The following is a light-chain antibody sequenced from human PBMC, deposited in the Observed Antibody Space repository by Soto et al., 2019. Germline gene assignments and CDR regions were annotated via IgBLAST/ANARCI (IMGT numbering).Light chain of an antibody. CDR3: QQHSN. Sequence: EIVMTQSPATLSVSPGERATLSCRASQSVSSSYLAWYQQKPGQAPRLLIYDASDRATGIPARFSGSGSGTDFTLTISSLEPEDFAVYYCQQHSNFGQGTRPEIK. J-gene: IGKJ5*01. V-gene: IGKV3-11*01. CDR2: DAS. CDR1: QSVSSSY.